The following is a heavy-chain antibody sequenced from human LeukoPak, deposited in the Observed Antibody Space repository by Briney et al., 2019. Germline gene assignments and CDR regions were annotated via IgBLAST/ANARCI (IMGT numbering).Heavy chain of an antibody. Sequence: GESLKISCKGSGYSFTNYWIGWVRQMPGKGLEWMGIIYPDDSDTRYSPSFQGQVTISADKSISTAYLQWSSLKASDTAMYYCARGGDLSQWPTDYWGQGTLVTVSS. CDR1: GYSFTNYW. D-gene: IGHD3-16*02. CDR2: IYPDDSDT. V-gene: IGHV5-51*01. CDR3: ARGGDLSQWPTDY. J-gene: IGHJ4*02.